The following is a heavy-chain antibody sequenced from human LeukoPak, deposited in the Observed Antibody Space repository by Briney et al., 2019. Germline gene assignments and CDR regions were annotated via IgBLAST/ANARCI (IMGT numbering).Heavy chain of an antibody. CDR3: ARLTYYYDSSGYYSDAFDI. Sequence: ASVKVSCKASGYTFTGYYMHWVRQAPGQGLEWMGWINPNSGGTNYAQKFQGRVTMTRDTSISTAYMELSRPRSDDTAVYYCARLTYYYDSSGYYSDAFDIWGQGTMVTVSS. D-gene: IGHD3-22*01. CDR1: GYTFTGYY. V-gene: IGHV1-2*02. CDR2: INPNSGGT. J-gene: IGHJ3*02.